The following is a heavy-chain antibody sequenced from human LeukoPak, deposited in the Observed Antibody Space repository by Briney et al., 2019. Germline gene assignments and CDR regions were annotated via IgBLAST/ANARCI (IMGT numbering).Heavy chain of an antibody. CDR2: ISGSGDST. Sequence: PGGSLRLSCAASGFTFSSYAMSWVRQAPGKGLEWVSAISGSGDSTYYADSVKGRFTISRDNSKNTLYLQMNSLRAEDTAAYYCAKKQKWLEAYYFDYWGQGTLVTVSS. CDR1: GFTFSSYA. J-gene: IGHJ4*02. D-gene: IGHD6-19*01. CDR3: AKKQKWLEAYYFDY. V-gene: IGHV3-23*01.